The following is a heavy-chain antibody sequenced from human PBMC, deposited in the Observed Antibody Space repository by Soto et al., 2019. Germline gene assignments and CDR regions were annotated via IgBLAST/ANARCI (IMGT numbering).Heavy chain of an antibody. D-gene: IGHD3-3*01. CDR1: GYTFTGYY. CDR3: ARDRRDFWSGYSQRVVFDY. J-gene: IGHJ4*02. Sequence: ASVKVSCKASGYTFTGYYMNWVRQAPGQGLEWMGIINPSGGSTSYAQKFQGRVIMTRDTSTSTVYMELSSLRSEDTAVYYCARDRRDFWSGYSQRVVFDYWGQGTLVTVSS. CDR2: INPSGGST. V-gene: IGHV1-46*01.